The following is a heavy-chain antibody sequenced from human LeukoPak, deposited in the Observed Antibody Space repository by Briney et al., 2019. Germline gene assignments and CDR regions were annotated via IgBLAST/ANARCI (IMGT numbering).Heavy chain of an antibody. J-gene: IGHJ5*02. CDR3: ARGGYEAAAEYNWFDP. CDR1: GYTFTGYY. D-gene: IGHD6-13*01. CDR2: INPNSGGT. Sequence: ASVKVSCKASGYTFTGYYMHWVRQAPGQGLEWMGWINPNSGGTNYAQKFQGRVTMTRDTSISTAYMELSRLRSDDTAVYYCARGGYEAAAEYNWFDPWGQGTLVTVSS. V-gene: IGHV1-2*02.